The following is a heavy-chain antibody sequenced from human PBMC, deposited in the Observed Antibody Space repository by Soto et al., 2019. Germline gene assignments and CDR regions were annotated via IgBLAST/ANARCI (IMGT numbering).Heavy chain of an antibody. V-gene: IGHV1-69*06. D-gene: IGHD4-17*01. CDR1: GGTFSSYA. J-gene: IGHJ3*02. Sequence: SAVNVSCKASGGTFSSYAISWVRQAPGQGREWMGWIIPIFGTANYAQKFQGRVTTTALKSTSTAYMELSSLGSEDTAVYYCARGRLRWDAFDIWGQGTMVTVSS. CDR3: ARGRLRWDAFDI. CDR2: IIPIFGTA.